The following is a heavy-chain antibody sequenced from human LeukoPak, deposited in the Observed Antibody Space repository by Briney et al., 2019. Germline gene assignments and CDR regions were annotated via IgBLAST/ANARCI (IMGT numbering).Heavy chain of an antibody. CDR2: ISSSSSYI. V-gene: IGHV3-21*01. CDR3: ARGPFPSQTPF. Sequence: GGSLRLSCAASGFTFSSYSMNWVRQAPGKGLEWVSSISSSSSYIYYADSVKGRFTISRDNAKNSLYLQMNSLRAEDTAVYYCARGPFPSQTPFWGQGTLVTVSS. CDR1: GFTFSSYS. J-gene: IGHJ4*02.